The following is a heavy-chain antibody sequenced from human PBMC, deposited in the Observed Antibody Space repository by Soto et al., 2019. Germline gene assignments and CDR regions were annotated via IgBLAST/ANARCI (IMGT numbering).Heavy chain of an antibody. D-gene: IGHD6-13*01. V-gene: IGHV1-18*01. CDR3: AKRNQYSSSWYGLDP. CDR2: ISAYNGNT. Sequence: ASVKVSCKASGYTFTSYGISWVRQAPGQGLEWMGWISAYNGNTNYAQKLQGRVTMTTDTSTSTAYMELRSLRSDDTAVYYCAKRNQYSSSWYGLDPWGQGTLVTVSS. J-gene: IGHJ5*02. CDR1: GYTFTSYG.